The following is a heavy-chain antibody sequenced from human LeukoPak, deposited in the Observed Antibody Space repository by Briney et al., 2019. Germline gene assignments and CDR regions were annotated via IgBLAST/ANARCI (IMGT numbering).Heavy chain of an antibody. CDR1: GFTFDDYG. Sequence: GGSLRLSCAASGFTFDDYGMSWVRQASGKGLEWVSGINWNGGSTGYADSVKGRFTISRDNAKNSLYLQMNSLRAEDTALYYCARRALAGTGYYYYYMDVWGKGTTVTVSS. V-gene: IGHV3-20*04. CDR3: ARRALAGTGYYYYYMDV. D-gene: IGHD6-19*01. J-gene: IGHJ6*03. CDR2: INWNGGST.